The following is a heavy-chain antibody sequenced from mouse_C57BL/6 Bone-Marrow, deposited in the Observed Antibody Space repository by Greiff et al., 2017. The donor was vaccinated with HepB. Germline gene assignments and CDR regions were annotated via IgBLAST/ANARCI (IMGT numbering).Heavy chain of an antibody. CDR2: IYPGDGDT. CDR3: ARAPSYYGSFDY. J-gene: IGHJ2*01. D-gene: IGHD1-1*01. V-gene: IGHV1-80*01. Sequence: VQLQQSGAELVKPGASVKISCKASGYAFSSYWMNWVKQRPGKGLEWIGQIYPGDGDTNYNGKFKGKATLTADKSSSTAYMQLSSLTSEDSAVYFCARAPSYYGSFDYWGQGTTLTVSS. CDR1: GYAFSSYW.